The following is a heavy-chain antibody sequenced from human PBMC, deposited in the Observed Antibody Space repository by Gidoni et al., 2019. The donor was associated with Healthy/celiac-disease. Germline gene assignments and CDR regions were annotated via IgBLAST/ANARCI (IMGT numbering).Heavy chain of an antibody. J-gene: IGHJ5*02. CDR1: GFTFSDYY. CDR2: ISSSSSYT. D-gene: IGHD2-2*01. CDR3: ARKKVPAASWFDP. Sequence: QVQLVESGGGLVKPGGSLRLSCAASGFTFSDYYMSWIRQAPGKGLEWVSYISSSSSYTNYADSVKGRFTISRDNAKNSLYLQMNSLRAEDTAVYYCARKKVPAASWFDPWGQGTLVTVSS. V-gene: IGHV3-11*06.